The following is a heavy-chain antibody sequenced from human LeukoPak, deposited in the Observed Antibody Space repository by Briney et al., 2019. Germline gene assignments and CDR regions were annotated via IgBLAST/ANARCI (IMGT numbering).Heavy chain of an antibody. V-gene: IGHV1-69*04. CDR1: GGTFSSYA. CDR2: IIPILGIA. D-gene: IGHD1-7*01. Sequence: SVKVSCKASGGTFSSYAISWVRQAPGQGLEWMGRIIPILGIANYAQKFQGRVTMTRDTSTSTVYMELSSLRSEDTAVYYCARTPSLELRSRWHFDLWGRGTLVTVSS. CDR3: ARTPSLELRSRWHFDL. J-gene: IGHJ2*01.